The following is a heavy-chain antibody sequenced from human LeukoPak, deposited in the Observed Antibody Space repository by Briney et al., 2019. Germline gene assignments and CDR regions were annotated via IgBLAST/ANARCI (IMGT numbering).Heavy chain of an antibody. J-gene: IGHJ4*02. D-gene: IGHD5-12*01. CDR1: GGSISSSNYY. CDR3: ARGGIVATITFDY. CDR2: IHYSGST. Sequence: SETLSLTCIVSGGSISSSNYYWGWIREPPGEGLEWIGSIHYSGSTYYNTSLKSRVTISVDRSKNQFSLKLSSVTAADTAVYYCARGGIVATITFDYWGQGTLVTVSS. V-gene: IGHV4-39*07.